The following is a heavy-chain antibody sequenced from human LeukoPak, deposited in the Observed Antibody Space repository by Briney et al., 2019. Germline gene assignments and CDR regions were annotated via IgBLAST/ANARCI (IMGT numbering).Heavy chain of an antibody. J-gene: IGHJ4*02. V-gene: IGHV4-59*01. CDR1: GGSISSYY. D-gene: IGHD3-22*01. CDR2: IYYSGST. Sequence: PSETLSLTCTVSGGSISSYYWSWIRQPPGKGLEWIGYIYYSGSTNYNPSLKSRVTISVDTSKNQFSLKLSSVTAADTAVYYCARVVYYYDSSGYSHYFDYWGQGTLVTVSS. CDR3: ARVVYYYDSSGYSHYFDY.